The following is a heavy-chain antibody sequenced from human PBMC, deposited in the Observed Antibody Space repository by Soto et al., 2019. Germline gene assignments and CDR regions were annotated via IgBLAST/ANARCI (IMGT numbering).Heavy chain of an antibody. CDR1: GFTFSDSA. J-gene: IGHJ6*02. D-gene: IGHD3-22*01. CDR3: TSDTHYYQSSGYSLADV. Sequence: EVQLVESGGGLVQPGGSLILSCAASGFTFSDSALHWVRQGSGKGLEWVGRIRSKSNYYATAYAASVKGRFTISRDDSKDTAFLEMNSLKPEDTAVYYCTSDTHYYQSSGYSLADVWGQGTTVTVSS. CDR2: IRSKSNYYAT. V-gene: IGHV3-73*02.